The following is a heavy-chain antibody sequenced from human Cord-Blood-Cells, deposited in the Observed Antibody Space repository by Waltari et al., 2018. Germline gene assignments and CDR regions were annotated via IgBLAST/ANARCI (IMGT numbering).Heavy chain of an antibody. V-gene: IGHV3-30*18. J-gene: IGHJ3*02. CDR1: GFTFSSYG. CDR3: AKLHSSGWNDAFDI. CDR2: ISDDGSNK. D-gene: IGHD6-19*01. Sequence: QVQLVESEGGVVQPGRSLRLSCAASGFTFSSYGMHWVRQAPGKGLEWVAVISDDGSNKYYADSVKGRFTISRDNSKNTLYLQMNSLRAEDTAVYYCAKLHSSGWNDAFDIWGQGTMVTVSS.